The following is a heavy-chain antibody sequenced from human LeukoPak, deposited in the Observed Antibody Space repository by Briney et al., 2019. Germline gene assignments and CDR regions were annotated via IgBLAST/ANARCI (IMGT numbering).Heavy chain of an antibody. CDR2: INHSGST. J-gene: IGHJ5*02. V-gene: IGHV4-34*01. Sequence: SETLSLTCAVYGGSFSGYYWSWIRQPPGKGLGWIWEINHSGSTNYNPSFTSRVTISVDTSKNQFSLKLSSVTAADTAVYYCARGTMAVYAITCWFDPWGQGTLVTVSS. CDR1: GGSFSGYY. D-gene: IGHD2-8*02. CDR3: ARGTMAVYAITCWFDP.